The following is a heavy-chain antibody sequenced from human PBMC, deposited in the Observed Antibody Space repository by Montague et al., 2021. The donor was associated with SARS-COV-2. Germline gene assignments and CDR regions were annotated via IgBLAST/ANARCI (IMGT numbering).Heavy chain of an antibody. CDR1: GGSISSGGYY. CDR2: ISSSGRS. J-gene: IGHJ4*02. Sequence: TLSLTCTVSGGSISSGGYYWSWIRQHPGKGLEWLGYISSSGRSFYNPSLRSRLTISLDTSKNQFSLQLSSVTAADTALYYCARVLGSGSYQFDYWGQGTLVTVSS. CDR3: ARVLGSGSYQFDY. D-gene: IGHD1-26*01. V-gene: IGHV4-31*03.